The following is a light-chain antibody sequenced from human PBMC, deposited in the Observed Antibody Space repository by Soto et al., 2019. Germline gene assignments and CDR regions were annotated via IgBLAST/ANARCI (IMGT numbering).Light chain of an antibody. CDR2: EVT. J-gene: IGLJ2*01. Sequence: QSVLTQPPSASGSPGQSVTISCTGTRNDVGGFNYVSWYQQHPGKAPKLIIYEVTKRPSGVPDRFSGSKFGNTASLTVSGLQAEDEADYYCSSHAVNYNFVFGGGTKLTVL. CDR1: RNDVGGFNY. V-gene: IGLV2-8*01. CDR3: SSHAVNYNFV.